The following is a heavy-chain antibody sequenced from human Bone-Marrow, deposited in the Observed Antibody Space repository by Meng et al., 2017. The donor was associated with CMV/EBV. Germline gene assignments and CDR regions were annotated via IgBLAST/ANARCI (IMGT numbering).Heavy chain of an antibody. Sequence: SISSGDYYWSWIRQPPGKGLEWIGYIYYSGSTYYNLSLKSRVTISIDTSKNQFSLKLSSVTAADTAVYYCARSTYYDFWSGYYSHFDYWGQGTLVTVSS. CDR1: SISSGDYY. CDR2: IYYSGST. D-gene: IGHD3-3*01. J-gene: IGHJ4*02. V-gene: IGHV4-30-4*01. CDR3: ARSTYYDFWSGYYSHFDY.